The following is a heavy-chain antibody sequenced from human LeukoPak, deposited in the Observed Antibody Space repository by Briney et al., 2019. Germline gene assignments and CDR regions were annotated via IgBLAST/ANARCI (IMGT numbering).Heavy chain of an antibody. CDR2: ISGSGDST. CDR3: AKDLYGDYGDDY. D-gene: IGHD4-17*01. Sequence: GGSLRLSCAASGFTFSIYAMSWVRQPPGKGLEWVSLISGSGDSTYYADSVKGRFTISRDNSKNTLYLQMNSLRTEDTAVYYCAKDLYGDYGDDYWGQGTLVTVSS. J-gene: IGHJ4*02. CDR1: GFTFSIYA. V-gene: IGHV3-23*01.